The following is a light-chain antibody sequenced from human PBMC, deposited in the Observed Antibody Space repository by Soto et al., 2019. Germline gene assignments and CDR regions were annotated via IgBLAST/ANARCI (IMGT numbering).Light chain of an antibody. V-gene: IGKV3-15*01. CDR2: GAS. CDR3: QQYGSSGT. CDR1: QSVSSN. J-gene: IGKJ1*01. Sequence: EILMTQYPDTLSVSPGERATLSCRASQSVSSNLAWYQQKPGQAPRLLIYGASTRATGIPARFSGSGSGTDFTLTISRLEPEDFAVYYCQQYGSSGTFGQGTKVDIK.